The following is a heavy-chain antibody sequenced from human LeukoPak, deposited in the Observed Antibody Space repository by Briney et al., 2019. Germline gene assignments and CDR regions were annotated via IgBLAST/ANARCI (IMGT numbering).Heavy chain of an antibody. CDR1: GFTFDDYA. CDR3: AKDRGAVADTYFDP. J-gene: IGHJ4*02. V-gene: IGHV3-9*01. Sequence: GGSLRLSCAASGFTFDDYAMHWVRQAPGKGLEWVSGIGWNSGNIGYADSVKGRFTISRDNAKNSLYLQMNSPRAEDTALYYCAKDRGAVADTYFDPWGQGTLVTVSS. CDR2: IGWNSGNI. D-gene: IGHD6-19*01.